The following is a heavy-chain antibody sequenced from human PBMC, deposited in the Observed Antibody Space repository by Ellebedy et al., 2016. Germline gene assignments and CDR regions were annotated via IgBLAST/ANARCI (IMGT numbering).Heavy chain of an antibody. J-gene: IGHJ6*02. D-gene: IGHD3-16*01. V-gene: IGHV3-30*18. CDR1: GFTFSRFG. Sequence: GESLKISXAASGFTFSRFGIHWVRQAPGKGLEWVAVISHDGTKKEFGDSVRGRSTISRDNSKKTLFLQMNSLRAEDTAVYYCAKGFYDEYNYGLDVWGRGTTVTVSS. CDR2: ISHDGTKK. CDR3: AKGFYDEYNYGLDV.